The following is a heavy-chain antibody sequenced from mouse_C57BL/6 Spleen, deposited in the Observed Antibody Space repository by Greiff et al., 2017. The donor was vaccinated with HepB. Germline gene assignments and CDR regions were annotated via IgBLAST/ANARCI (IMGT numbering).Heavy chain of an antibody. CDR2: INYDGSST. J-gene: IGHJ4*01. V-gene: IGHV5-16*01. Sequence: EVQRVESEGGLVQPGSSMKLSCTASGFTFSDYYMAWVRQVPEKGLEWVANINYDGSSTYYLDSLKSRFIISRDNAKNILYLQMSSLKSEDTATYYCARETYGGYFFMDYWGQGTSVTVSS. CDR1: GFTFSDYY. CDR3: ARETYGGYFFMDY. D-gene: IGHD2-3*01.